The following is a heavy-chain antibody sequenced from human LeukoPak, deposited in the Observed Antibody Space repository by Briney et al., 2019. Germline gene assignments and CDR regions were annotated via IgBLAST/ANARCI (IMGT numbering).Heavy chain of an antibody. Sequence: PSETLSLTCAVYGGSFSGYYWSWIRQPPGKGLEWIGEINHSGSINYNPSLKSRVTISVDTSKNQFSLKLSSVTAADTAVYYCARYRDGGTFDPWAREPWSPSPQ. CDR2: INHSGSI. V-gene: IGHV4-34*01. J-gene: IGHJ5*02. CDR1: GGSFSGYY. CDR3: ARYRDGGTFDP. D-gene: IGHD4-23*01.